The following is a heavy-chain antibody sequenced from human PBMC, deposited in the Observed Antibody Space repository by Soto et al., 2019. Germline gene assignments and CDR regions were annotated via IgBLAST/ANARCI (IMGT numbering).Heavy chain of an antibody. Sequence: SGPTLGNPTHTLRLTCTFSGFSLSTIGMRVSWIRQPPGNALEWLARIDWDDDKFYSTSLNTRLTISKDTSKNQVVPTMTNMDPVDTATYYCARLRDTGAFDIWGKGPMGTVSS. V-gene: IGHV2-70*04. D-gene: IGHD1-1*01. CDR3: ARLRDTGAFDI. CDR2: IDWDDDK. CDR1: GFSLSTIGMR. J-gene: IGHJ3*02.